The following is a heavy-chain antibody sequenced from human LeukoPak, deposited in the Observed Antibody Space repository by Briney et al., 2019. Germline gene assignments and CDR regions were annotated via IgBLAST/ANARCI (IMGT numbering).Heavy chain of an antibody. D-gene: IGHD3-22*01. Sequence: ASVKVSCKASGYTFTNFGISWVRQARGQGLEWMGWISGYNGNTKYVQKFQGRATMTTDTSTSTAYMELRSLRSDDTAVYYCARDLTHRRNYDNSGYQIVPAFWGQGTLVTVSS. V-gene: IGHV1-18*01. CDR2: ISGYNGNT. CDR3: ARDLTHRRNYDNSGYQIVPAF. CDR1: GYTFTNFG. J-gene: IGHJ4*02.